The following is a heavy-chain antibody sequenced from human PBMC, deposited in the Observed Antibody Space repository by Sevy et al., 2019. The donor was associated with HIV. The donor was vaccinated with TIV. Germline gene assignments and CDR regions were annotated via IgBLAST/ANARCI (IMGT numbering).Heavy chain of an antibody. CDR2: ISGSGTRT. D-gene: IGHD3-22*01. V-gene: IGHV3-23*01. Sequence: GGSLRLSCAVSGFSFDSYGMTWVRQAPGKGLEWVSGISGSGTRTYYADSVKGRFIISRDNSKNTLYLQMNSLRSDDNALDYLGEGGGGHYDPDEIGYYFYYYNMDVWGKGTTVTVSS. CDR1: GFSFDSYG. CDR3: GEGGGGHYDPDEIGYYFYYYNMDV. J-gene: IGHJ6*03.